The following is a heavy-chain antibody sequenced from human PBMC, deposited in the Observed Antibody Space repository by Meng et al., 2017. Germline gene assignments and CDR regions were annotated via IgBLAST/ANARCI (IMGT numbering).Heavy chain of an antibody. CDR2: INHSGST. Sequence: QVQQQQWGAGLLKPSETLSLTCAVYVGSFSGYYWSWIRQPPGKGLEWIGEINHSGSTNYNPSLKSRVTISVDTSKNQFSLKLSSVTAADTAVYYCASSAWYSDNPGYFDYWGQGTLVTVSS. CDR3: ASSAWYSDNPGYFDY. J-gene: IGHJ4*02. CDR1: VGSFSGYY. D-gene: IGHD6-13*01. V-gene: IGHV4-34*01.